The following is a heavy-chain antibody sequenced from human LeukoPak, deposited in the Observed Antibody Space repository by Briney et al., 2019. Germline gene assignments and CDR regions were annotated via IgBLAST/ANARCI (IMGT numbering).Heavy chain of an antibody. CDR1: GGSFSGYY. Sequence: SETLSLTCAVYGGSFSGYYWSWIRQPPGKGLEWIGEINHSGGTNYNPSLKSRVTISVDTSKNQFSLKLSSVTAADTAVYYCARGRLFNYWGQGTLVTVSS. J-gene: IGHJ4*02. V-gene: IGHV4-34*01. D-gene: IGHD6-19*01. CDR3: ARGRLFNY. CDR2: INHSGGT.